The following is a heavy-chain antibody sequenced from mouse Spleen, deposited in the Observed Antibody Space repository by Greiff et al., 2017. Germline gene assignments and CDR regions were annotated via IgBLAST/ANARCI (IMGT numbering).Heavy chain of an antibody. Sequence: EVKLVESGGGLVKPGGSLKLSCAASGFTFSDYGMHWVRQAPEKGLEWVAYISSGSSTIYYAATVKGRFTISRDNAKNTLFLQMTSLRSEDTAMYYCARGGNYVSLDYWGQGTTLTVSS. CDR3: ARGGNYVSLDY. V-gene: IGHV5-17*01. D-gene: IGHD2-1*01. CDR2: ISSGSSTI. CDR1: GFTFSDYG. J-gene: IGHJ2*01.